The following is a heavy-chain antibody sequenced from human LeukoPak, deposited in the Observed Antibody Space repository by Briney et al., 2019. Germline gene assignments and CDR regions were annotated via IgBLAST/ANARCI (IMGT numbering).Heavy chain of an antibody. Sequence: GGSLRLSCAASGFTFSRLGMQWVRQAPGKGLEWVAVIHNDGTQGQYGDSVKGRFTISKDNSQSTLYLKMNNLRDDDTAVYYCAKEGDEFRGYLDVWGKGTTVTVSS. V-gene: IGHV3-30*02. CDR2: IHNDGTQG. CDR1: GFTFSRLG. J-gene: IGHJ6*03. D-gene: IGHD2-21*02. CDR3: AKEGDEFRGYLDV.